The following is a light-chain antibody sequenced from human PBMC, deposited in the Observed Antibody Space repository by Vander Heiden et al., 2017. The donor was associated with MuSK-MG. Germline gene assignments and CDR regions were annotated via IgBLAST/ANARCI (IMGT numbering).Light chain of an antibody. Sequence: EIVLTQSPGTLSLSPGERASLSCRASQSVDSSYLAWYKQKPGQAPRLLIYGTSSRATGIPDRFIGSGSGTDFTLTISRLESEDFAVYYCQQYGNSPYTFGQGTKLEIK. CDR2: GTS. V-gene: IGKV3-20*01. CDR1: QSVDSSY. CDR3: QQYGNSPYT. J-gene: IGKJ2*01.